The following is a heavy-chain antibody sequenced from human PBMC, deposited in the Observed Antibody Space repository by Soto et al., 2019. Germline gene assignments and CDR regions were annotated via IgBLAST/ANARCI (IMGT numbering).Heavy chain of an antibody. CDR1: GGTFSSYA. V-gene: IGHV1-69*13. CDR3: ARLGVDTAMVPDDY. Sequence: SVKVSCKASGGTFSSYAISWVRQAPGQGLEWMGGIIPIFGTANYAQKFQGRVTITADESTSTAYMELSSLRSEDTAVYYCARLGVDTAMVPDDYWGQGTLVTVS. CDR2: IIPIFGTA. D-gene: IGHD5-18*01. J-gene: IGHJ4*02.